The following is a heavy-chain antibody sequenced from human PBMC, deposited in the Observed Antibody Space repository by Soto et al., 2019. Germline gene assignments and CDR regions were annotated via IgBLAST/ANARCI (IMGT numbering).Heavy chain of an antibody. V-gene: IGHV3-23*01. D-gene: IGHD4-4*01. CDR3: AQPTVITASYYYYYWDG. CDR2: ISGSGIST. J-gene: IGHJ6*03. Sequence: LRLSCAASGFTFSPYPMSWVLQAPGKGLEWVSGISGSGISTYYIDSVKDRFTISRDKSENTVFLQMNSLRDEDTAVYYCAQPTVITASYYYYYWDGWRQGTTVTVSS. CDR1: GFTFSPYP.